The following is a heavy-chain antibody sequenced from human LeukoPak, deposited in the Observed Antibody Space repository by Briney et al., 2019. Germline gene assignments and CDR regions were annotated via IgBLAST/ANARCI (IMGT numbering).Heavy chain of an antibody. CDR3: VAGGDGMATILAEY. CDR1: XGXXXXXX. J-gene: IGHJ4*02. V-gene: IGHV4-59*08. CDR2: IHYSGNT. Sequence: SETLSLTCTVXXGXXXXXXXXXIXXXXXXXXXXVXYIHYSGNTNYNPSFKSRVXISLDTSRKQLSLKLRFVTAADTAVYYCVAGGDGMATILAEYWGQGTLVTVSS. D-gene: IGHD5-24*01.